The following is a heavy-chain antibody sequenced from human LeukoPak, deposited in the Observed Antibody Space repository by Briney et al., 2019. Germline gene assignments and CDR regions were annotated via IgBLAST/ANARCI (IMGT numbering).Heavy chain of an antibody. V-gene: IGHV4-30-2*01. Sequence: SQTLSLTCTVSGGCISSGGYYWSWIQQPPGKGLEWIGYIYHSGSTYYNPSLKSRVTIPVDRSKNQFSLKLSSVTAADTAVYYCARDLRSSSSGPFDYWGQGTLVTVSS. CDR1: GGCISSGGYY. J-gene: IGHJ4*02. CDR3: ARDLRSSSSGPFDY. D-gene: IGHD6-6*01. CDR2: IYHSGST.